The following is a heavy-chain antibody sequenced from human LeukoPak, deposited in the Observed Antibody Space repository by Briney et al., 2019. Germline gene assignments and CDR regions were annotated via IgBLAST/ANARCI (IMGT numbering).Heavy chain of an antibody. J-gene: IGHJ4*02. CDR2: IYPGDSDT. CDR3: ARRRCSGGSCYSAYYFDY. Sequence: PGESLKISCKGSGYSFTSYWIGWVRQMPGKGLEWMGIIYPGDSDTRYSPSFQGQVTISADKSISTAYLQWSSLKASDTAMYYCARRRCSGGSCYSAYYFDYWGQGTLVTVSS. D-gene: IGHD2-15*01. CDR1: GYSFTSYW. V-gene: IGHV5-51*01.